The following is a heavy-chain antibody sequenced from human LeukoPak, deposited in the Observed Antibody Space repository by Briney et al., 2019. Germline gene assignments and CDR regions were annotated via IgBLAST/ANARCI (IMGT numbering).Heavy chain of an antibody. V-gene: IGHV1-46*01. CDR3: AREQDWNYAFDI. CDR1: GYTLTSYF. D-gene: IGHD1-7*01. J-gene: IGHJ3*02. Sequence: ASVKVSCKASGYTLTSYFIHWVRPAPGQGLEWMGIINPSGGRTSYAQKFQSRVTMTRDTSTSTVYMELSSLRSEDTAVYYCAREQDWNYAFDIWGQGTMVTVSS. CDR2: INPSGGRT.